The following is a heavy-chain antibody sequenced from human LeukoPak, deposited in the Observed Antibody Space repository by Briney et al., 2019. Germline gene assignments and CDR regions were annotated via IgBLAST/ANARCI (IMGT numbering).Heavy chain of an antibody. CDR1: GYTFTSYY. CDR2: INPRGGST. CDR3: ARAPPDDYDILTGYLTLNFDY. Sequence: ASVKVSCKASGYTFTSYYMHWMRQAPGQGPEWMGIINPRGGSTDYAQKFQGRVTMTSDTSTSTVYMELRSLRSDDTAVYYCARAPPDDYDILTGYLTLNFDYWGQGTLVTVSS. J-gene: IGHJ4*02. V-gene: IGHV1-46*01. D-gene: IGHD3-9*01.